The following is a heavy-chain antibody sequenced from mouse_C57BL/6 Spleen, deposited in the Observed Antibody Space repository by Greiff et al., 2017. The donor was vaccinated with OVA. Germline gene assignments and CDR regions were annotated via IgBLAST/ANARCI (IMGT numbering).Heavy chain of an antibody. CDR1: GYTFTEYT. D-gene: IGHD1-1*01. V-gene: IGHV1-62-2*01. Sequence: QVQLKESGAELVKPGASVKLSCKASGYTFTEYTIHWVKQRSGQGLEWIGWFYPGSGSIKYNEKFKDKATLTADKSSSTVYMELSRLTSEDSAVYFCARHEGDDYGSSYIGDYAMDYWGQGTSVTVSS. J-gene: IGHJ4*01. CDR3: ARHEGDDYGSSYIGDYAMDY. CDR2: FYPGSGSI.